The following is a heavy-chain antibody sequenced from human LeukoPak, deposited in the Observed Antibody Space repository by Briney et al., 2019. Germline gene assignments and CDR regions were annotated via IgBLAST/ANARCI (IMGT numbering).Heavy chain of an antibody. V-gene: IGHV3-23*01. Sequence: GGSLRLSCAASRFTFSSYAMSWVRQAPGKGLEWVSTISSSGVDTYYADSVKGRFTISRDNFKDTLYLQMNSLRAEDTAVYYCARVGYSGYDYDYWGQGALVTVSS. CDR1: RFTFSSYA. D-gene: IGHD5-12*01. CDR2: ISSSGVDT. CDR3: ARVGYSGYDYDY. J-gene: IGHJ4*02.